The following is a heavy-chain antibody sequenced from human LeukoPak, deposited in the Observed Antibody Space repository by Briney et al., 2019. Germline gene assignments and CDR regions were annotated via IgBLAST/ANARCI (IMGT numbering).Heavy chain of an antibody. CDR1: GFTFSSYA. J-gene: IGHJ4*02. CDR2: ISYDGSNK. D-gene: IGHD2-15*01. CDR3: ARDVKSILLIVVVVAATYYFDY. V-gene: IGHV3-30-3*01. Sequence: PGRSLRLSCAASGFTFSSYAMHWVRQAPGKGLEWVAVISYDGSNKYYADSVKGRFTISRDNSKNTLYLQMNSLRAEDTAVYYCARDVKSILLIVVVVAATYYFDYWGQETLVTVSS.